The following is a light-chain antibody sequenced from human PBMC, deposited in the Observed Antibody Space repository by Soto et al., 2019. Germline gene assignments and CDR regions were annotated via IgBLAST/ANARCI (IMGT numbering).Light chain of an antibody. CDR3: QQYGSWT. V-gene: IGKV3-20*01. J-gene: IGKJ1*01. CDR2: GAS. Sequence: EIVLTQSPCTLSLSPGERATLSCRASQSVSSCYLAWYQQKPGQAPRLLIYGASSRAVGIPDRFSGSGSGTDFTLTISRLEPEDFAVYYWQQYGSWTFGQGTKVEIK. CDR1: QSVSSCY.